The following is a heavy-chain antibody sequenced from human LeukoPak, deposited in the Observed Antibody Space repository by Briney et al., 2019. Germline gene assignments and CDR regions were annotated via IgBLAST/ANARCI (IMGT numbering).Heavy chain of an antibody. CDR1: GFTFSSYS. D-gene: IGHD6-13*01. Sequence: QPGGSLRLSRAASGFTFSSYSMNWVRQAPGKGLEWVPYISGRSATIYYADSVKGRFTISRDNAKNSLYLQMNSLRAEDTAVYYCARDPLSSSSFDFWGQGTLVTVSS. J-gene: IGHJ4*02. V-gene: IGHV3-48*01. CDR3: ARDPLSSSSFDF. CDR2: ISGRSATI.